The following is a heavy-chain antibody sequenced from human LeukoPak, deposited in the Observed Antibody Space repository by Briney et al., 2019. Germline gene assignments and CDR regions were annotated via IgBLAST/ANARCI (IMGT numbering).Heavy chain of an antibody. J-gene: IGHJ5*02. D-gene: IGHD1-26*01. CDR1: GYTFTSYD. Sequence: GASVKVSCKASGYTFTSYDINWVRQATGQGLEWMGWMNPNSGNTGYAQKLQGRVTMTTDTSTSTAYMELRSLRSDDTAVYYCARVERGELLKLDPWGQGTLVTVSS. V-gene: IGHV1-8*02. CDR2: MNPNSGNT. CDR3: ARVERGELLKLDP.